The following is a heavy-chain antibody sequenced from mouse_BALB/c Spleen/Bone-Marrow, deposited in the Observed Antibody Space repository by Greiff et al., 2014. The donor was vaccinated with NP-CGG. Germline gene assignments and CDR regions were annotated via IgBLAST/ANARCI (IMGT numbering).Heavy chain of an antibody. J-gene: IGHJ1*01. CDR1: GFSLTSYC. CDR3: ARVYLWYFDV. D-gene: IGHD2-3*01. Sequence: QVQLNESGPALVAPSQSLSTTCTVSGFSLTSYCLHFFLHPPLKLLEWLGAIWAGGSTNYNSALMSRLSISKDNSKSQVFLKMNSLQTDDTAMYYCARVYLWYFDVWGAGTTVTVSS. V-gene: IGHV2-9*02. CDR2: IWAGGST.